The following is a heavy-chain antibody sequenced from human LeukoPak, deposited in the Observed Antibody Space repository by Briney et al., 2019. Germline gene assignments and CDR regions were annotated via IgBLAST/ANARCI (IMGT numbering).Heavy chain of an antibody. CDR1: GFTFSTYA. V-gene: IGHV3-23*01. J-gene: IGHJ4*02. CDR3: AKDRGKASPGRDYFDY. D-gene: IGHD3-16*01. CDR2: ISGSGGST. Sequence: GGSLRLSCAASGFTFSTYAMTWVRQAPGKGLEWVSAISGSGGSTYYADSVKGRFTISRDSSKNTLYLQLNSLRAEDTAVYYCAKDRGKASPGRDYFDYWGQGTLVTVSS.